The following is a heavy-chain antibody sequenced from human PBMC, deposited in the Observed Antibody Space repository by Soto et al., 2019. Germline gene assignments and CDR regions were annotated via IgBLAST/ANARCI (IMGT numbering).Heavy chain of an antibody. CDR1: GFTVSSNY. J-gene: IGHJ3*02. Sequence: EVQLVESGVGLVQPGGSLRLSCAASGFTVSSNYMSWVRQAPGKGLEWVSVIYSGGSTYYADSVKGRFTISRDNSKNTLYLQMNSLRAEDTAVYYCAREDGYRGGDAFDIWGQGTMVTVSS. D-gene: IGHD5-12*01. V-gene: IGHV3-66*01. CDR2: IYSGGST. CDR3: AREDGYRGGDAFDI.